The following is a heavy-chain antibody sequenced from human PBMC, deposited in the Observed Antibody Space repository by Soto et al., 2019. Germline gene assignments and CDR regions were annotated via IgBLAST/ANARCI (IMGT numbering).Heavy chain of an antibody. CDR1: GGSISSYY. CDR2: IYYSGST. Sequence: SETLSLTCTVSGGSISSYYWSWIRQPPGKGLEWIGYIYYSGSTNYNPSLKSRVTISVDTSKNQFSLKLSSVTAADTAVYYCARWNRGPTDAFDIWGQGTMVTVSS. V-gene: IGHV4-59*01. D-gene: IGHD1-1*01. CDR3: ARWNRGPTDAFDI. J-gene: IGHJ3*02.